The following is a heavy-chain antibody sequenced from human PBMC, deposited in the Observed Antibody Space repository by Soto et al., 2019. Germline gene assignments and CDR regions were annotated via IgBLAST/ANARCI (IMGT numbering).Heavy chain of an antibody. CDR2: IFYTGTT. Sequence: SETLSLTCTVSGASISGSTYYWGWIRQPPGKGLEWIGTIFYTGTTHFNPSLQSRVTLSVDTSKNQFSLNLSSVTAADTAVYYCARHDYGDGFAYWGQGTLVTVSS. D-gene: IGHD4-17*01. J-gene: IGHJ4*02. CDR3: ARHDYGDGFAY. V-gene: IGHV4-39*01. CDR1: GASISGSTYY.